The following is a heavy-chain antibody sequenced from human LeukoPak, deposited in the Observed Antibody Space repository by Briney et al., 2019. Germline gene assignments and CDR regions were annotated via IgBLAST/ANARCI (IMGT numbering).Heavy chain of an antibody. CDR2: ISSSSSYI. V-gene: IGHV3-21*01. Sequence: GGSLRLSCAASGFSFSNYNLNWVRQAPGKGLEWVSSISSSSSYIYYGDSVKGRFTISRDNAKNSLFSQTNSLRAEDTAVYCCARNRPRRSLDVWGQGTTVTVSS. CDR1: GFSFSNYN. CDR3: ARNRPRRSLDV. J-gene: IGHJ6*02. D-gene: IGHD2/OR15-2a*01.